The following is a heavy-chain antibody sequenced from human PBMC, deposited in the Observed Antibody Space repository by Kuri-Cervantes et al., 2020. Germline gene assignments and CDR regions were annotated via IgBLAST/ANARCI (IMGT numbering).Heavy chain of an antibody. CDR3: ARERYYYDSSGYYRHGIDV. D-gene: IGHD3-22*01. CDR1: GYTFTSYD. CDR2: MNPNSGNT. Sequence: ASVKVSCKASGYTFTSYDINWVRQATGQGLEWMGWMNPNSGNTGYAQKFQGRVTMTRNTSISTAYMELNSLRAEDTAVYYCARERYYYDSSGYYRHGIDVWGQGTTVTVSS. J-gene: IGHJ6*02. V-gene: IGHV1-8*01.